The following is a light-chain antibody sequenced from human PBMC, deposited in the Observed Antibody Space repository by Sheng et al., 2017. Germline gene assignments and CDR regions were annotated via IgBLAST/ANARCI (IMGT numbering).Light chain of an antibody. CDR2: AAS. CDR3: QQFYCYPLT. CDR1: QSISSY. J-gene: IGKJ4*01. Sequence: DIQMTQSLSSLSASVGDRVTITCRASQSISSYLNWYQQKLGKAPKLLIYAASNLQSGVPSRFSGSGSGTDFTLTISSLQPEDFATYYCQQFYCYPLTFGG. V-gene: IGKV1-39*01.